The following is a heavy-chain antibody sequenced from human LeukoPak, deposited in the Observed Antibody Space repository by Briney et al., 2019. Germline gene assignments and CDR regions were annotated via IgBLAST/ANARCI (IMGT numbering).Heavy chain of an antibody. J-gene: IGHJ6*03. CDR1: GGTFSSYA. CDR3: ARAVGFGYCSSTSCYDHYYYYYMDV. D-gene: IGHD2-2*01. CDR2: IIPIFGTA. V-gene: IGHV1-69*06. Sequence: ASVKVSCKASGGTFSSYAISWVRQAPGQGLEWMGRIIPIFGTANYAQKFQGRVTITADKSTSTAYMELSSLRSEDTAVYYCARAVGFGYCSSTSCYDHYYYYYMDVWGKGTTVTVSS.